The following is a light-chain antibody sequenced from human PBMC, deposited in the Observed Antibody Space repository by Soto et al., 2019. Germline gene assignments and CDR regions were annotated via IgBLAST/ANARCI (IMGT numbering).Light chain of an antibody. CDR3: SSYTSSSTYVA. CDR2: DVS. Sequence: QSALTQPASVSGSAGRSITISCTGTSSDVGGYNYVSWYQQHPGKAPKLMIYDVSNRPSGVSNRFSGSKSGNTASLTISGLQAEDEAYYYCSSYTSSSTYVAFGGGTKLTV. CDR1: SSDVGGYNY. V-gene: IGLV2-14*01. J-gene: IGLJ2*01.